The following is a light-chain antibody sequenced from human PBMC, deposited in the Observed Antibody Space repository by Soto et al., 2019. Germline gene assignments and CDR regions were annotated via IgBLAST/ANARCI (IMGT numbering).Light chain of an antibody. CDR3: TSYTTSSTHWV. V-gene: IGLV2-14*01. Sequence: QSVLTQPASVSGSPGQSITISCTGTSSDVGGYNYVSWYQQHPGKAPKLMIYEVSNRPSGVSNRFSGSKSGNTASLTISGLQAEDAADYYCTSYTTSSTHWVFGGGTKVTVL. J-gene: IGLJ3*02. CDR1: SSDVGGYNY. CDR2: EVS.